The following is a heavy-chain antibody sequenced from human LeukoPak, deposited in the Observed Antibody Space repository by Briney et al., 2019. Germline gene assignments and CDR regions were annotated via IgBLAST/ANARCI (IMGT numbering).Heavy chain of an antibody. D-gene: IGHD3-10*01. CDR1: GYTFTSYY. CDR2: INPSGGST. J-gene: IGHJ6*03. Sequence: ASVKVSCKASGYTFTSYYMHWVRQAPGQGLEWMGIINPSGGSTSYAQKFQGRVTMTRDMSTSTVYMELSSLRSEDTAVYYCARHVPYGSGSYLYYYYYMDVWGKGTTVTISS. V-gene: IGHV1-46*01. CDR3: ARHVPYGSGSYLYYYYYMDV.